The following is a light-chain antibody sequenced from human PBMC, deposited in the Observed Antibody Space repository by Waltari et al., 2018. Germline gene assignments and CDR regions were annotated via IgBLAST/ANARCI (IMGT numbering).Light chain of an antibody. CDR1: SHHSDYA. CDR2: IDGGGGH. J-gene: IGLJ2*01. Sequence: QLAVPQSPSASASLGASVKLTCTLSSHHSDYAIASHPHQPEKGPRFLMKIDGGGGHTKGDGIPDRFSGFSSGAERYLTISSLQYEDEAAYYCQTWDPDTVVFGGGTKLTV. V-gene: IGLV4-69*01. CDR3: QTWDPDTVV.